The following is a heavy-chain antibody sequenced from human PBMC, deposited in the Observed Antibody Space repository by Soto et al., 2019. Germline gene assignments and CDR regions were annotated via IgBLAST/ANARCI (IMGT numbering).Heavy chain of an antibody. D-gene: IGHD5-12*01. CDR1: GFTFSSYE. CDR2: ISSSGSTI. CDR3: AFFAPDGYTGASCDY. V-gene: IGHV3-48*03. Sequence: EVQLVESGGGLVQPGGSLRLSCAASGFTFSSYEMNWVRQAPGKGLEWVSYISSSGSTIYYADSVKGRFTTSRDNAKNSLYLQMNSLRAEDTAVYYCAFFAPDGYTGASCDYWGQGTLVTVSS. J-gene: IGHJ4*02.